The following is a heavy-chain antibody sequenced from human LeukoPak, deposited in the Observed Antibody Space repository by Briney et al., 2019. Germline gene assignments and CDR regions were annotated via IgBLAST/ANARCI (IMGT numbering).Heavy chain of an antibody. Sequence: GRSLRLSCATSGFTFSSYGMHWVRQAPGKGLEWVAVIWYDGSNKYYADSVKGRFTISRDNSKNTLYLQMNSLRAEDTAVYYCARGSDVLRYFDWLPQPDYYFDYWGQGTLVTVSS. CDR2: IWYDGSNK. V-gene: IGHV3-33*01. CDR3: ARGSDVLRYFDWLPQPDYYFDY. J-gene: IGHJ4*02. D-gene: IGHD3-9*01. CDR1: GFTFSSYG.